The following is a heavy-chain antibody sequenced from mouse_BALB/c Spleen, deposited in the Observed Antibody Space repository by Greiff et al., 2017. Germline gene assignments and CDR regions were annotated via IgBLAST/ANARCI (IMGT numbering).Heavy chain of an antibody. CDR1: GYTFTSYW. Sequence: QVQLQQPGAELVRPGASVKLSCKASGYTFTSYWINWVKQRPGQGLEWIGNIYPSDSYTNYNQKFKDKATLTVDKSSSKAYMQISSPTSEDSAVYYCTKNYYGYAMDYWGQGTSVTVSS. CDR3: TKNYYGYAMDY. J-gene: IGHJ4*01. CDR2: IYPSDSYT. V-gene: IGHV1-69*02. D-gene: IGHD1-1*01.